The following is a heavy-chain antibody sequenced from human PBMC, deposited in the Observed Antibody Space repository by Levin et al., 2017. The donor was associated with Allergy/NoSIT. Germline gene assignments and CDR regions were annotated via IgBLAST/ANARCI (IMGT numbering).Heavy chain of an antibody. CDR2: IYTSGST. D-gene: IGHD6-13*01. J-gene: IGHJ6*02. Sequence: SETLSLTCTVSGGSISSYYWSWIRQPAGKGLEWIGRIYTSGSTNYNPSLKSRVTMSVDTSKNQFSLKLSSVTAADTAVYYCARAPIAAAASTYNYYYGMDGWGQGTTVTVSS. CDR3: ARAPIAAAASTYNYYYGMDG. CDR1: GGSISSYY. V-gene: IGHV4-4*07.